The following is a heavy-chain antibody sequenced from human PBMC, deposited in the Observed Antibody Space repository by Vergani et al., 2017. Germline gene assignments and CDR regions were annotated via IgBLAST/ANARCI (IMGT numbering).Heavy chain of an antibody. CDR3: AREVVVYYYYYMDV. V-gene: IGHV1-3*01. Sequence: QVQLVQSGAEVKKPGASVKVSCKASGYTFTSYAMHWARQAPGQRLEWMGWINAGNGNTKYSQKFQGRVTITRDTSASTAYMELSSLRSEDTAVYYCAREVVVYYYYYMDVWGKGTTVTVSS. J-gene: IGHJ6*03. D-gene: IGHD2-15*01. CDR1: GYTFTSYA. CDR2: INAGNGNT.